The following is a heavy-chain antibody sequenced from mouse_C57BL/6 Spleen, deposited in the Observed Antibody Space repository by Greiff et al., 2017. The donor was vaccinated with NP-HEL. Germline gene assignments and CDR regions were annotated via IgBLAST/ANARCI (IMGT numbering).Heavy chain of an antibody. Sequence: QVQLKQPGAELVKPGASVKLSCKASGYTFTSYWMHWVKQRPGQGLEWIGMIHPNSGSTNYNEKFKSKATLTVDKSSSTAYMQLSSLTSEDSAVYYCARTYDGYYGGYFDYWGQGTTLTVSS. J-gene: IGHJ2*01. CDR2: IHPNSGST. CDR1: GYTFTSYW. CDR3: ARTYDGYYGGYFDY. V-gene: IGHV1-64*01. D-gene: IGHD2-3*01.